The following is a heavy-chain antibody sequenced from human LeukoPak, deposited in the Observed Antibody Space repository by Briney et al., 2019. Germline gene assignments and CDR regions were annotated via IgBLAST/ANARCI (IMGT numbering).Heavy chain of an antibody. D-gene: IGHD4-23*01. CDR1: GYTFTSYY. J-gene: IGHJ5*02. CDR2: INPSGGST. V-gene: IGHV1-46*01. Sequence: ASVKVSCKASGYTFTSYYMHWVRQAPGQGLEWMGIINPSGGSTSYAQKFQGRVTMTRDMSTSTDYMELSSLRSEDTAVYYCARDDSVEDTAWWFDPWGQGTLVTVSS. CDR3: ARDDSVEDTAWWFDP.